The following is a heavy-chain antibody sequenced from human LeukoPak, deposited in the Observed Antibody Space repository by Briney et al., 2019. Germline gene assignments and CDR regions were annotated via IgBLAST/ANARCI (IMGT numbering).Heavy chain of an antibody. CDR3: VRDGSGSDFSLDY. V-gene: IGHV3-7*04. CDR2: IRHDGSDV. D-gene: IGHD3-10*01. CDR1: GFNFDNYY. J-gene: IGHJ4*02. Sequence: PGGSLRPSCVGSGFNFDNYYMSWVRQAPGKGLEWVADIRHDGSDVYNVDSVRGRFTISRDNAKNSVFLQMNSLKDEDTAVYYCVRDGSGSDFSLDYWGQGTLVTVSS.